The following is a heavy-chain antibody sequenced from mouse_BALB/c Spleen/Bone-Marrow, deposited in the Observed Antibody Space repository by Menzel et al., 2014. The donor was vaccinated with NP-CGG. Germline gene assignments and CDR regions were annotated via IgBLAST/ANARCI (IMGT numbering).Heavy chain of an antibody. CDR2: IWAGGST. Sequence: VQLQESGPGLVAPSQSLSITCTVSGFSLTGYGVHWVRQPPGKGLEWLGVIWAGGSTNYNSALMSRLSISKDNSKSQVFLKMNSLQTDDTAMYYCARDRDYGNYGWFAYWGQGTLVTVSA. D-gene: IGHD2-1*01. J-gene: IGHJ3*01. CDR3: ARDRDYGNYGWFAY. V-gene: IGHV2-9*02. CDR1: GFSLTGYG.